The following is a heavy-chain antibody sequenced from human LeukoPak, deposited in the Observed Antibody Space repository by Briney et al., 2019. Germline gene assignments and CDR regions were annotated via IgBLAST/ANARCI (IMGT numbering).Heavy chain of an antibody. CDR2: IKKDGSEK. Sequence: PGGSLRLSCAASEFTFSDYWMSWVRQAPGKRLEWVANIKKDGSEKYYVDSVKGRFTITRDNAKNSLSLEMNNLRVEDTAVYYCATRPPSPSYSGVFDCWGHGTLVTVSS. J-gene: IGHJ4*01. V-gene: IGHV3-7*01. CDR3: ATRPPSPSYSGVFDC. CDR1: EFTFSDYW. D-gene: IGHD3-10*01.